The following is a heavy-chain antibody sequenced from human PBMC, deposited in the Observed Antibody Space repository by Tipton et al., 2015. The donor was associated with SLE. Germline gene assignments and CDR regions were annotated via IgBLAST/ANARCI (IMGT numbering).Heavy chain of an antibody. V-gene: IGHV4-39*07. CDR3: ATPGYFGSGSSVAY. Sequence: TLSLTCTVSGGSITSSSYYWVWIRQPPGKGLEWIGSIYSSGYTYYNPSLKSRISISVDTSKSQFSLKLNSVTAADTAVYYCATPGYFGSGSSVAYWGQGTLVAASS. CDR2: IYSSGYT. D-gene: IGHD3-10*01. CDR1: GGSITSSSYY. J-gene: IGHJ4*02.